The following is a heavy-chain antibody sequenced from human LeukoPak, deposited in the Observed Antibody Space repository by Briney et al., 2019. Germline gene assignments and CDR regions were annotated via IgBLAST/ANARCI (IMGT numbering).Heavy chain of an antibody. Sequence: GGSLRLSCAAPGFTFSQYAMHWVRQAPGKGLEWVAAIWYDGSNNYYADSVKGRFTISRDNSKNTLYAQMNSLRAEDTAVYYCAREADCSGGSCYRGAFDIWGQGTMVTVSS. CDR2: IWYDGSNN. V-gene: IGHV3-33*01. CDR1: GFTFSQYA. J-gene: IGHJ3*02. D-gene: IGHD2-15*01. CDR3: AREADCSGGSCYRGAFDI.